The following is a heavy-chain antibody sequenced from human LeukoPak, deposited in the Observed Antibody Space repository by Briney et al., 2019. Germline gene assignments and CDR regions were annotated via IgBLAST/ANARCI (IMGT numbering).Heavy chain of an antibody. CDR3: ARGAASIDY. D-gene: IGHD2-15*01. Sequence: PSETLSLTCTVSGGSISSGGHSWSWIRQPPGKGLEWIGYIYYRGTTNYNPSLKSRVTISVDTSKNQFSLKLSSVTAADTAVYYCARGAASIDYWGQGTLVTVSS. V-gene: IGHV4-61*08. CDR2: IYYRGTT. J-gene: IGHJ4*02. CDR1: GGSISSGGHS.